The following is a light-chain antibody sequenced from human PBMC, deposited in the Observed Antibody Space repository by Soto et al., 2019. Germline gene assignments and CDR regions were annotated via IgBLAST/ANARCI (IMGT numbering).Light chain of an antibody. CDR1: SSNLGAGYD. V-gene: IGLV1-40*01. CDR2: GNR. CDR3: QSYDSGLSAWV. J-gene: IGLJ3*02. Sequence: VMTRTPSLSGSPGQRIPISCSGSSSNLGAGYDVHWYQQFPGTAPNLLIYGNRNRPSGGPDRFSGAKSGTSASLAITGLQAEDEADYHCQSYDSGLSAWVFGEGTKVTVL.